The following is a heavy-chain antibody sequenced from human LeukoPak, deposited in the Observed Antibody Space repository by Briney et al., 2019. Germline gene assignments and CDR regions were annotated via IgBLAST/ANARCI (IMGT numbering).Heavy chain of an antibody. CDR2: IIPILGIA. Sequence: SVKVSCKASGGTFSSYAVSWVRQAPGQGPGWMGRIIPILGIANYAQKFQGRVTITADKSTSTAYMELSSLRSEDTAVYYCAMTGFAGYFDYWGQGTLVTVSS. J-gene: IGHJ4*02. CDR1: GGTFSSYA. CDR3: AMTGFAGYFDY. D-gene: IGHD3-10*01. V-gene: IGHV1-69*04.